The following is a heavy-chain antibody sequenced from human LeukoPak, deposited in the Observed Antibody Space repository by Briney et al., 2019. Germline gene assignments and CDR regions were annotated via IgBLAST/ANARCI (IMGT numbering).Heavy chain of an antibody. V-gene: IGHV3-23*01. D-gene: IGHD3-3*01. CDR3: AKDHQGGDVLRFLEWLLDFDY. CDR2: ITGGRST. Sequence: GGSLRLYCAASGFTFSNYAMSWVRQAPGKGLEWISGITGGRSTYYADSVKGRFTISRDNSKNTMSLEMNSLRVEDTAVYYCAKDHQGGDVLRFLEWLLDFDYWGQGTLVTVSS. J-gene: IGHJ4*02. CDR1: GFTFSNYA.